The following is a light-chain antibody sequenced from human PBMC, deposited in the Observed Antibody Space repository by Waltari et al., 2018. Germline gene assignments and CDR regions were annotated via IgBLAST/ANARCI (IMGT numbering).Light chain of an antibody. V-gene: IGLV2-11*01. Sequence: QSALTQPRSVSGSPGQSVTISCTGASSDVGDYEYVSWYQQHPGKVPKLLIFDVYKRPSGGPDRFSGSKSGNTASRTISGLQPEDEADYHCCSYVGASTFVFGGGTKLTVL. CDR1: SSDVGDYEY. CDR3: CSYVGASTFV. CDR2: DVY. J-gene: IGLJ2*01.